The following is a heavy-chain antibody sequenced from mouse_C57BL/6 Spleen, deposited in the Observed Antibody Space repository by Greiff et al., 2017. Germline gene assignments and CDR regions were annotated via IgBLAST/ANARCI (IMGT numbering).Heavy chain of an antibody. CDR2: IYPGDGDT. CDR3: AWGNWYFDV. J-gene: IGHJ1*03. V-gene: IGHV1-82*01. CDR1: GYAFSSSW. Sequence: QVQLQQSGPELVKPGASVKISCKASGYAFSSSWMNWVKQRPGTGLAWIGRIYPGDGDTNYNGKFTGKATLTAVKSSSTAYMHLGSLTSEDAAVYFCAWGNWYFDVWGTGTTGTVSS.